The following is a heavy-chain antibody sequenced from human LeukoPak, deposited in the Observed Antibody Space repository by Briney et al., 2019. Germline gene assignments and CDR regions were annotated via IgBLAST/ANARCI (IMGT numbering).Heavy chain of an antibody. CDR2: IIPIFGTA. CDR1: GGTFSSYA. CDR3: ARGGLDEDIVVVPAASGAFDI. V-gene: IGHV1-69*13. Sequence: SVKVSCKASGGTFSSYAISWVRQAPGQGLEWMGGIIPIFGTANYAQKFQGRVTITADESTSTAYMELSSLRSEDTAVYYCARGGLDEDIVVVPAASGAFDIWGQGTMVTVSS. J-gene: IGHJ3*02. D-gene: IGHD2-2*01.